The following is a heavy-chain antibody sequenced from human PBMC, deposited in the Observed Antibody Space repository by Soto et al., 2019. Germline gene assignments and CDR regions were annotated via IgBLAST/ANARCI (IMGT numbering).Heavy chain of an antibody. Sequence: QVQLVESGGGVVQPGRSLRLSCAASGFTFSSYAMHWVRQAPGKGLEWVAVISYDGSDKYYADSVKGRFTISRDNSKNTLYLQMNSLRAEDTAVYYCARYIVVVTAPYAFEIWGQGTMVTVSS. V-gene: IGHV3-30-3*01. CDR3: ARYIVVVTAPYAFEI. D-gene: IGHD2-21*02. J-gene: IGHJ3*02. CDR2: ISYDGSDK. CDR1: GFTFSSYA.